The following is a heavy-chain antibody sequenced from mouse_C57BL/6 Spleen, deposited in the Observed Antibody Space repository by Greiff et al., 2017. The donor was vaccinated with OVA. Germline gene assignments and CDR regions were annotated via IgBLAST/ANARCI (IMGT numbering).Heavy chain of an antibody. D-gene: IGHD1-1*01. CDR1: GYTFTEYT. CDR3: ARHEASPHYYGSSFYYFDY. CDR2: FYPGSGSI. J-gene: IGHJ2*01. Sequence: QVQVVESGAELVKPGASVKLSCKASGYTFTEYTIHWVKQRSGQGLEWIGWFYPGSGSIKYNEKFKDKATLTADKSSSTVYMELSRLTSEDSAVYFCARHEASPHYYGSSFYYFDYWGQGTTLTVSS. V-gene: IGHV1-62-2*01.